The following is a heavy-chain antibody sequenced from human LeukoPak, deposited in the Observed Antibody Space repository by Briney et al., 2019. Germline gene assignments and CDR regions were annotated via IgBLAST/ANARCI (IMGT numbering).Heavy chain of an antibody. CDR1: GFTFDDYA. CDR2: ISWDGGST. Sequence: GGSLRLPCAASGFTFDDYAMHWVRQAPGKGLEWVSLISWDGGSTYYADSLKGRFTISRDNSKNSLYLQMNSLRAEDTALYYCAKGGYYGSGSYSPFDYMDVWGKGTTVTVSS. V-gene: IGHV3-43D*03. D-gene: IGHD3-10*01. J-gene: IGHJ6*03. CDR3: AKGGYYGSGSYSPFDYMDV.